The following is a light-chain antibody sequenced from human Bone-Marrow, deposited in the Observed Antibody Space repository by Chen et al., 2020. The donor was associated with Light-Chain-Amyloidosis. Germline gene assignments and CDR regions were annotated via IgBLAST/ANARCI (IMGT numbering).Light chain of an antibody. J-gene: IGKJ3*01. CDR3: QQFYRVPFT. V-gene: IGKV1-NL1*01. Sequence: DIQLTQSPSSLSASIGDRVTITCRASQAISASLAWYQQRPGKAPNLLVYAAYSLQSGVPSRFSGSTSGTDYTLTISGLQPEDFGTYFCQQFYRVPFTFGPGTKLDI. CDR2: AAY. CDR1: QAISAS.